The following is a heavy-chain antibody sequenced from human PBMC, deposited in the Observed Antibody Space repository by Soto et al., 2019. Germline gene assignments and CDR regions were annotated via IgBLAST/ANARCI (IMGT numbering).Heavy chain of an antibody. J-gene: IGHJ4*02. CDR1: GVSISSGGYY. D-gene: IGHD2-21*02. V-gene: IGHV4-31*03. CDR2: IYYSGRT. CDR3: ARVPLYCDGGCYHFDN. Sequence: SETLSLTCTVSGVSISSGGYYWSWIRQHPGKGLEWIGNIYYSGRTYYNPSLKSRVTISVDTSKNQFSLKVSSVTGADTAVYYCARVPLYCDGGCYHFDNWGQGTPVTVS.